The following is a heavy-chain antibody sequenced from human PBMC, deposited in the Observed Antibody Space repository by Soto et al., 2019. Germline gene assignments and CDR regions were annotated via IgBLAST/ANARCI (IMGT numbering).Heavy chain of an antibody. J-gene: IGHJ5*02. Sequence: XSVKVSFNASGYTFTGYYMHLVRHAPGQGLEWMGWINPNSGGTNYAQKFQGWVTMTRDTSISTAYMELSRLRSDDTDVYYCARGGSVVVVAATLNWFDPWGQGTLVTVSS. V-gene: IGHV1-2*04. CDR2: INPNSGGT. CDR3: ARGGSVVVVAATLNWFDP. D-gene: IGHD2-15*01. CDR1: GYTFTGYY.